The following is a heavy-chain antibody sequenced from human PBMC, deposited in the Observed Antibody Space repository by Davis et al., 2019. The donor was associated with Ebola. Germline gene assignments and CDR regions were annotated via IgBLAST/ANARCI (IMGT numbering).Heavy chain of an antibody. D-gene: IGHD3-22*01. J-gene: IGHJ4*02. CDR1: GDSLSTYY. Sequence: SETLSLTCTVSGDSLSTYYYSWIRQPPGKGLEWIGYIYYTGITKYNPSLKSRVTMSVDTSKNQFSLKLSSVTAADTAVYYCARVVQYYYDSSGYSTPYYFDYWGQGTLVTVSS. CDR2: IYYTGIT. CDR3: ARVVQYYYDSSGYSTPYYFDY. V-gene: IGHV4-59*01.